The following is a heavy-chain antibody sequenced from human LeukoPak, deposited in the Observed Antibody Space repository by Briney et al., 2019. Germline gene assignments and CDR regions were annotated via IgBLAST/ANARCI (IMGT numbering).Heavy chain of an antibody. D-gene: IGHD6-13*01. CDR2: IHYSGST. V-gene: IGHV4-39*07. J-gene: IGHJ5*02. CDR3: ARDSSSWYVWFDP. Sequence: SETLSLTCTVSGGSISSSSYYWGWIRQPPGKGLEWIGSIHYSGSTNYNPSLKSRVTISVDTSKNQFSLKLSSVTAADTAVYYCARDSSSWYVWFDPWGQGTLVTVSS. CDR1: GGSISSSSYY.